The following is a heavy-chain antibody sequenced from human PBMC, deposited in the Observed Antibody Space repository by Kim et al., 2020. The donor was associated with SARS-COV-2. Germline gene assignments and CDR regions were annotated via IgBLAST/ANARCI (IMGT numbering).Heavy chain of an antibody. J-gene: IGHJ6*03. CDR3: ARVVSGVVIPGYTYDYMDV. D-gene: IGHD3-3*01. V-gene: IGHV3-53*04. Sequence: GGSLRLSCAASGFTVSSNYMSWVRQAPGKGLEWVSVIYSGGSTYYADSVKGRFTISSHNSKNTPYLQMNSLRAADTAVYYCARVVSGVVIPGYTYDYMDVWGKGTTVTVSS. CDR1: GFTVSSNY. CDR2: IYSGGST.